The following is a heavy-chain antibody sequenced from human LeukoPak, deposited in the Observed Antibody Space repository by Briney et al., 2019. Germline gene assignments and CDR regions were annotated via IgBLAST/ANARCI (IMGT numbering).Heavy chain of an antibody. CDR3: AREARYYDFWSGPNWFDP. CDR1: GYTFTSYA. V-gene: IGHV1-3*01. J-gene: IGHJ5*02. D-gene: IGHD3-3*01. CDR2: INAGNGNT. Sequence: ASVKVSCKASGYTFTSYAMHWVRQAPGQRLEWMGWINAGNGNTKYSQKFQGRVTITRDTSASTAYMELSSLRSEDTAVYYCAREARYYDFWSGPNWFDPWGQGTLVTVSS.